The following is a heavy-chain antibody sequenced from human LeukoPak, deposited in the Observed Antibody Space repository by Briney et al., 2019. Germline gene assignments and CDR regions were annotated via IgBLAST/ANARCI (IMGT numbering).Heavy chain of an antibody. J-gene: IGHJ4*02. Sequence: GGSLRLSCAASGFTFSSYAMSWVRQAPGKGLEWVSTISGSGGTTHYGDSVKGRFTISRDNSKNTLYLQMNSLRAEDTAVYYCAKDLDYSNYQIDYWGQGTLVTVSS. D-gene: IGHD4-11*01. CDR3: AKDLDYSNYQIDY. V-gene: IGHV3-23*01. CDR1: GFTFSSYA. CDR2: ISGSGGTT.